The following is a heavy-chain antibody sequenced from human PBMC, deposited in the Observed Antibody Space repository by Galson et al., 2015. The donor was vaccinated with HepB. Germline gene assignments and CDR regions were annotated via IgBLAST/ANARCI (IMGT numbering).Heavy chain of an antibody. CDR2: ISGSGGDT. CDR1: GFTFRNYA. V-gene: IGHV3-23*01. J-gene: IGHJ5*02. D-gene: IGHD6-19*01. CDR3: AKAPAVAGRKSWLHP. Sequence: SLRLSCAASGFTFRNYAMNWVRQAPGKGLEWVSTISGSGGDTYYADSVKGRFTISRDNSKNTLYLQMNSLRVEDTAVYYCAKAPAVAGRKSWLHPRGPGTPVTVPS.